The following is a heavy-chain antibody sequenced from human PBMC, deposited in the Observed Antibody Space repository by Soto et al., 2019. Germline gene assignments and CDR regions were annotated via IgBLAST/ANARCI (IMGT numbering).Heavy chain of an antibody. CDR2: IYYSGST. D-gene: IGHD2-15*01. V-gene: IGHV4-30-4*01. Sequence: ASETLSLTCTVSSGSISSGDYYWSWIRQPPGKGLEWIGYIYYSGSTYYNPSLKSRVTISVDTSKNQFSLKLSSVTAADTAVYYCARGFFYCSGGSCYWFDPWGQGTLVTVSS. J-gene: IGHJ5*02. CDR1: SGSISSGDYY. CDR3: ARGFFYCSGGSCYWFDP.